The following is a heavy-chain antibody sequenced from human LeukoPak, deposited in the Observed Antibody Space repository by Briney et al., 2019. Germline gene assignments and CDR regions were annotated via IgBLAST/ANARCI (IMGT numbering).Heavy chain of an antibody. J-gene: IGHJ4*02. D-gene: IGHD2-2*03. Sequence: GGSLRLSCAASGFTVSSNYMSWVRQAPGKGLEWVSVIYSGGSTYYADSVKGRFTISRDNSKNTLYLQMNSLRAEDTAVYYCARPATLMDIVVVPAAPFDYWGQGTLVTVSS. CDR1: GFTVSSNY. V-gene: IGHV3-66*04. CDR2: IYSGGST. CDR3: ARPATLMDIVVVPAAPFDY.